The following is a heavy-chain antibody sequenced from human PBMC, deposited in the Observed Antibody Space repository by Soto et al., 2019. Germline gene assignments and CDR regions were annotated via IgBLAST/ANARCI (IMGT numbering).Heavy chain of an antibody. V-gene: IGHV1-69*12. J-gene: IGHJ2*01. CDR1: GGTFSRYA. CDR2: ITPIFGTP. D-gene: IGHD6-19*01. Sequence: QVQLVQSGTEVKKPGSSVKVSCKTSGGTFSRYAINWVRQAPGQGLEWMGGITPIFGTPNYAQKFQGRVTIAAGGSTKAAYMGLRRLRSEATAVYYCAQTLGLAVSGPGRFDLWGRGTLVTVTS. CDR3: AQTLGLAVSGPGRFDL.